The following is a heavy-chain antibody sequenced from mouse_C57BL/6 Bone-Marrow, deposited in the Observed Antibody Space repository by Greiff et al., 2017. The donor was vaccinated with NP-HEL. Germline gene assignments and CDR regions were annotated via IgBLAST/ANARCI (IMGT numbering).Heavy chain of an antibody. Sequence: EVMLVESVAELVRPGASVKLSCTASGFNIKNTYMHWVKQRPEQGLEWIGRIDPANGNTKYAPKFQGKATITADTSSNTAYLQLSSLTSEDTAIYYCARSFITTVVAPFAYWGQGTLVTVSA. J-gene: IGHJ3*01. V-gene: IGHV14-3*01. D-gene: IGHD1-1*01. CDR1: GFNIKNTY. CDR3: ARSFITTVVAPFAY. CDR2: IDPANGNT.